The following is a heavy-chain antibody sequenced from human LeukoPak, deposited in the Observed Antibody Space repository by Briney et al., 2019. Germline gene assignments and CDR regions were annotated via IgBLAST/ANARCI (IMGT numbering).Heavy chain of an antibody. Sequence: RGSLSPSSSPSRFTPSTFTTRAVCHAPRKRLECLSAIISKGGRTHYAASVTGRFTSSSDNAKNSLYLQMNSLRAEDTALYYGASDGSGWSRDYGGQGTLVTVPS. CDR1: RFTPSTFTT. CDR2: IISKGGRT. J-gene: IGHJ4*02. V-gene: IGHV3-64*04. D-gene: IGHD6-19*01. CDR3: ASDGSGWSRDY.